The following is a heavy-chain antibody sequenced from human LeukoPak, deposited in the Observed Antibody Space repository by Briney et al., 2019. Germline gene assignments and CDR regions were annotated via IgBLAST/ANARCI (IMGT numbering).Heavy chain of an antibody. CDR3: ARDGWPGSSPQNWFDP. V-gene: IGHV3-30*01. J-gene: IGHJ5*02. Sequence: GGSLRLSCAASGFTFSSYAMHWVRQAPGKGLEWVAVISYDGSNKYYADSVKGRFTISRDNSKNTLYLQMNSLRAEDTAVYYCARDGWPGSSPQNWFDPWGQGTLVTVSS. CDR2: ISYDGSNK. D-gene: IGHD6-6*01. CDR1: GFTFSSYA.